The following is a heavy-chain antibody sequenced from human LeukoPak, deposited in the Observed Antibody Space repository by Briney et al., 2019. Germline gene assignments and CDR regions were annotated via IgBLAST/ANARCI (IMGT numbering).Heavy chain of an antibody. CDR1: RFNFNTYA. CDR3: AKDVCSGGSCNSPYYFDD. Sequence: GGSLRLSCEASRFNFNTYAMSWVRQAPGKGLEWVSGFSVTGGNTYYADSVKGRFTISRDNSMNALYLQMNSLRAEDTALYYCAKDVCSGGSCNSPYYFDDWGQGTLVTVSS. CDR2: FSVTGGNT. D-gene: IGHD2-15*01. V-gene: IGHV3-23*01. J-gene: IGHJ4*02.